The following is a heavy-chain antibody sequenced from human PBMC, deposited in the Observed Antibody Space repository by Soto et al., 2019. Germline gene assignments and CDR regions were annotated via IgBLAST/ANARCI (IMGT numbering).Heavy chain of an antibody. V-gene: IGHV3-23*01. CDR3: AKGPLAYCSSTSCYFDY. J-gene: IGHJ4*02. CDR1: GFTFSSYA. CDR2: ISGSGGST. D-gene: IGHD2-2*01. Sequence: PGGSLRLSCAASGFTFSSYAMSGVRQATGKGLEWVSAISGSGGSTYYADSVKGRFTISRDNSKNTLYLQMNSLRAEDTAVYYCAKGPLAYCSSTSCYFDYWGQGTLVTVSS.